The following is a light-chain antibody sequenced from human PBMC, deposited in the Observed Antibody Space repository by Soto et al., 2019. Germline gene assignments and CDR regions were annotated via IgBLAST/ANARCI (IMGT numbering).Light chain of an antibody. CDR3: QSYDSSLSAYV. CDR2: ANI. V-gene: IGLV1-40*01. Sequence: QSVLTQPPSVSGAPGQRVTISCTGSSSNIGAGFDVHWYQQFPGTAPKLLIYANINRPSGVSDRFSGSKSGASASLAITGLQAEDEADYYCQSYDSSLSAYVFGVGTKVTVL. J-gene: IGLJ1*01. CDR1: SSNIGAGFD.